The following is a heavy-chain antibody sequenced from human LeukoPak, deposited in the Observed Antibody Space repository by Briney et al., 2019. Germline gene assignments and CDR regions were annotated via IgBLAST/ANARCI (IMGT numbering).Heavy chain of an antibody. CDR1: GYTFTGYY. Sequence: SCKASGYTFTGYYMHWVRQATGKGLEWVSAIGTAGDTYYPGSVKGRFTISRENAKNSLYLQMNSLRAGDTAVYYCARATYYYDSSGSKGVYFDYWGQGTLVTVSS. J-gene: IGHJ4*02. CDR2: IGTAGDT. CDR3: ARATYYYDSSGSKGVYFDY. D-gene: IGHD3-22*01. V-gene: IGHV3-13*04.